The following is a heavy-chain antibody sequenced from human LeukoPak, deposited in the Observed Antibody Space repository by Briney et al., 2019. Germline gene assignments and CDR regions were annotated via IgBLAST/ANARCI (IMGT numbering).Heavy chain of an antibody. CDR2: IYYSGST. V-gene: IGHV4-39*07. J-gene: IGHJ4*02. Sequence: SETPPLTCTVSGGSISSSSYYWGWIRQPPGKGLEWIGSIYYSGSTYYNPSLKSRVTISVDTSKNQFSLKLSSVTAADTAVYYCASGGYDILTGYRRPYYFDYWGQGTLVTVSS. D-gene: IGHD3-9*01. CDR3: ASGGYDILTGYRRPYYFDY. CDR1: GGSISSSSYY.